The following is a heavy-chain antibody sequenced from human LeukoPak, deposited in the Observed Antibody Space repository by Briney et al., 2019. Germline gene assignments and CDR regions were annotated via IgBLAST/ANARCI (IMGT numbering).Heavy chain of an antibody. V-gene: IGHV4-59*01. CDR2: IYYTGST. Sequence: PSETLSLTCTVSGGPISSSYWSWIRQPPGKGLEWIGYIYYTGSTNYNPSLKSRVTISLDTSKNQFSLKLTSVTAADTAMYYCARDSHPIWGQGTMVTVSS. CDR1: GGPISSSY. J-gene: IGHJ3*02. CDR3: ARDSHPI.